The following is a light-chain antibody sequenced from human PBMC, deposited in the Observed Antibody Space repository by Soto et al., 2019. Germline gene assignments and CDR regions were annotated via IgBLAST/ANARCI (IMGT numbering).Light chain of an antibody. CDR2: EDI. V-gene: IGLV2-23*01. J-gene: IGLJ2*01. CDR3: CSYAGGTSVV. CDR1: RSDVGSYNL. Sequence: QSVLTQPASVSGSPGQSITISCTGTRSDVGSYNLVSWYQQHPGKAPKLMIYEDIERTSGVSNRFSGSKSGNTASLTISGLQTEDEADYYCCSYAGGTSVVFGGGTKLTVL.